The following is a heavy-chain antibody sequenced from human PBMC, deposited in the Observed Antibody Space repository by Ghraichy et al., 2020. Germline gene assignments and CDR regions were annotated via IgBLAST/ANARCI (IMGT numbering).Heavy chain of an antibody. Sequence: ASVKVSCKASGYTFTSYGISWVRQAPGQGLEWMGWISAYNGNTNYAQKLQGRVTMTTDTSTSTAYMELRSLRSDDTAVYYCARGAPTTAAAGTFDYWGQGTLVTVSS. CDR1: GYTFTSYG. V-gene: IGHV1-18*04. D-gene: IGHD6-13*01. CDR2: ISAYNGNT. J-gene: IGHJ4*02. CDR3: ARGAPTTAAAGTFDY.